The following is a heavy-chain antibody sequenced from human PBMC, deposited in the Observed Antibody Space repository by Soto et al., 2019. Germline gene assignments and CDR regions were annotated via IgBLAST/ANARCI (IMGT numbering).Heavy chain of an antibody. J-gene: IGHJ6*02. CDR1: GFTFTSSA. CDR2: IVVGSGNT. Sequence: RASVKVSCKASGFTFTSSAVQWVRQARGQRLEWIGWIVVGSGNTNYAQKFQERVTITRDMSTSTAYMELSSLRSEDTAVYYCAAGVDSSGYYYVGAPYYYYGMDVWGQGTTVTVSS. CDR3: AAGVDSSGYYYVGAPYYYYGMDV. D-gene: IGHD3-22*01. V-gene: IGHV1-58*01.